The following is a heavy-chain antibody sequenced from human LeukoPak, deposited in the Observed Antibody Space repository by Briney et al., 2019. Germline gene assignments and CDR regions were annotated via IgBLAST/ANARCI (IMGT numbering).Heavy chain of an antibody. CDR1: GASFSGYS. Sequence: LETLSLTCTVSGASFSGYSWTWIRQPPGKGLEWIGEFSHTGSPIYNPSLKSRVNISIDTSKNQFSLRLTSVTAADTAVYFCARPRLLFGSGPILVWGQGTLVTVSS. D-gene: IGHD3-10*01. J-gene: IGHJ4*02. V-gene: IGHV4-34*01. CDR2: FSHTGSP. CDR3: ARPRLLFGSGPILV.